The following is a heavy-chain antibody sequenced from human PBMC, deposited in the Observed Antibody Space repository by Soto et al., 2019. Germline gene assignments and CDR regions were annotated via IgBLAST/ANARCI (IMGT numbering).Heavy chain of an antibody. CDR3: TTVGVDIVATIPYDLAINDAFDI. CDR2: IKSKTDGGTT. D-gene: IGHD5-12*01. CDR1: GFTFSNAW. V-gene: IGHV3-15*01. J-gene: IGHJ3*02. Sequence: GGSLRLSCAASGFTFSNAWMSWVRQAPGKGLEWVGRIKSKTDGGTTDYAAPVKGRFTISRDDSKNTLYLQMNSLKTEDTAVYYCTTVGVDIVATIPYDLAINDAFDIWGQGTMVTVSS.